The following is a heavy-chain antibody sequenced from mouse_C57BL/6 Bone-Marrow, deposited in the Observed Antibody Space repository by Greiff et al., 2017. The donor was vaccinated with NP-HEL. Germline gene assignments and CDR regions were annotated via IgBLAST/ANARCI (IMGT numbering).Heavy chain of an antibody. V-gene: IGHV14-4*01. Sequence: EVQLQESGAELVRPGASVKLSCTASGFNIKDDYMHWVKQRPEQGLEWIGWIDPENGDTEYASKFQGKATITADTSSNTAYLQLSSLTSEDTAVYYCTTYLLHWYFDVWGTGTTVTVSS. CDR1: GFNIKDDY. CDR2: IDPENGDT. CDR3: TTYLLHWYFDV. D-gene: IGHD2-1*01. J-gene: IGHJ1*03.